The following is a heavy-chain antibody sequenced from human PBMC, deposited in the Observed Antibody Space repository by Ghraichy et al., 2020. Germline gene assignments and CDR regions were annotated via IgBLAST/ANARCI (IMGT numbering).Heavy chain of an antibody. CDR1: GYTFANYG. Sequence: ASVKVSCKASGYTFANYGISWVRQAPGQGLEWMGWISTYNGDTDYAQKFQGRVTMTTDTSTRTAYMELRSLRSDDTAVYYCARDGLVVVVAAAHEYFQHWGRGTLVTVSS. V-gene: IGHV1-18*01. J-gene: IGHJ1*01. CDR3: ARDGLVVVVAAAHEYFQH. CDR2: ISTYNGDT. D-gene: IGHD2-15*01.